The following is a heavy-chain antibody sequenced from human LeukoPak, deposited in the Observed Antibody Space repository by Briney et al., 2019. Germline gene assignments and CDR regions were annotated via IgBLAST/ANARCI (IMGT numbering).Heavy chain of an antibody. CDR2: ISSSSYI. CDR1: GFTFSSYH. J-gene: IGHJ4*02. V-gene: IGHV3-21*01. CDR3: ARVGFSYGSGSYYPFDY. D-gene: IGHD3-10*01. Sequence: GGSLRLSCAASGFTFSSYHMDWVRQAPGNGLEWVSAISSSSYIYYADSVKGRFTISRDNAKNSLYLQMNSLRAEDTAVYYCARVGFSYGSGSYYPFDYWGQGTLVTVSS.